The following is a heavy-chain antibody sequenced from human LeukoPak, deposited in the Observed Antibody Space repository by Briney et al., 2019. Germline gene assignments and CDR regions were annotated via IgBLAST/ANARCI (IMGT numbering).Heavy chain of an antibody. V-gene: IGHV1-24*01. D-gene: IGHD2-15*01. CDR2: FDPEDGET. CDR1: GYTLNELS. J-gene: IGHJ6*03. Sequence: ASVKVSCKVSGYTLNELSMHWVRQAPGNGLEWMGGFDPEDGETIYAQRFQGRVTMTEDTSTDTAYMELSSLRSEDTAVYYCATGAPCSGGSCYFLNYNYYYYMDVWGKGTTVTISS. CDR3: ATGAPCSGGSCYFLNYNYYYYMDV.